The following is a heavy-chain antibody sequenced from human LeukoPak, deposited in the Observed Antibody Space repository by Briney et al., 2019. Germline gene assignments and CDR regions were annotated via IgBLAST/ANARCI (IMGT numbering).Heavy chain of an antibody. CDR3: ARTPHCWGGDFGSECLEYFQH. CDR1: GYSFTTYW. D-gene: IGHD2-21*02. J-gene: IGHJ1*01. V-gene: IGHV5-51*01. Sequence: GESLKISCKGSGYSFTTYWIAWVRQMPGKGLEWMGMIYPGDSDTRYSPSFQGQVTISADKSISTAYLQWSSLKASDTAMYYCARTPHCWGGDFGSECLEYFQHWGQGTLVTVSS. CDR2: IYPGDSDT.